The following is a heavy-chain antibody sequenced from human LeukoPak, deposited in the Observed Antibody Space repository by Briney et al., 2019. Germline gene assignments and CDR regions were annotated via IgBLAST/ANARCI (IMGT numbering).Heavy chain of an antibody. CDR2: VHETGYA. D-gene: IGHD2-21*02. CDR3: ARTVVTATIDGFQI. CDR1: GSSFRSGHY. J-gene: IGHJ3*02. Sequence: PSETLSLTCSVSGSSFRSGHYWGWIRQSSGEGLEWIGNVHETGYANYNPSLRSRVTISVAPSKSQFSLRLTSVTAADTAVYYCARTVVTATIDGFQIWGQGKMVTVSS. V-gene: IGHV4-38-2*02.